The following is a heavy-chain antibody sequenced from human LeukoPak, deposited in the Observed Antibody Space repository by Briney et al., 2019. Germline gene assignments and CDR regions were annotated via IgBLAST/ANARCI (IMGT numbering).Heavy chain of an antibody. CDR3: ARDYVYAFDY. CDR2: ISGNGNAK. CDR1: GFSFSSYS. J-gene: IGHJ4*02. V-gene: IGHV3-48*01. Sequence: GGSLRLSCAASGFSFSSYSMNWVRQAPGKGLEWVSYISGNGNAKHYTDSVKGRFTISRDNGKNALYLQMNSLRAEDTAVYFCARDYVYAFDYWGQGTLVTVSS. D-gene: IGHD2/OR15-2a*01.